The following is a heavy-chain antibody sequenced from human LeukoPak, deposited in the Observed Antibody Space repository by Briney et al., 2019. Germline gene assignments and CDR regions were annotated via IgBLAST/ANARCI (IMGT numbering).Heavy chain of an antibody. D-gene: IGHD2-2*01. CDR3: ARDSSTSGYGY. CDR1: GYTFTTYN. CDR2: ITADNGNT. V-gene: IGHV1-18*01. Sequence: ASVKVSCKASGYTFTTYNINWVRQAPGQGLEWMGWITADNGNTNYAQKFQGRVTITADESTSTAYMELSSLRSEDTAVYYCARDSSTSGYGYWGQGTLVTVSS. J-gene: IGHJ4*02.